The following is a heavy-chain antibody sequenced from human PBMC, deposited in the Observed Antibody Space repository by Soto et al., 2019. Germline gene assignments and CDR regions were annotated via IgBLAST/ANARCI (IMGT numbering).Heavy chain of an antibody. CDR2: ISSSSSYI. J-gene: IGHJ4*02. CDR1: GFTFSSYS. CDR3: AGITGYSYGGFDY. V-gene: IGHV3-21*01. Sequence: EVQLVESGGGLVKPGGSLRLSCAASGFTFSSYSMNWVRQAPGKGLEWVSSISSSSSYIYYADSVEGRFTISRDNAKNTLYLQMSSLRAEDTAVYYGAGITGYSYGGFDYWGQGTLVTVSS. D-gene: IGHD5-18*01.